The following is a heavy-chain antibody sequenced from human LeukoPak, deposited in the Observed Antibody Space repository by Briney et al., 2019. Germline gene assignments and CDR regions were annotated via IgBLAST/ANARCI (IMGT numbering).Heavy chain of an antibody. V-gene: IGHV5-51*01. CDR3: ARLHYYDSSGSVKAFDM. CDR2: THPGVSDT. J-gene: IGHJ3*02. Sequence: GDSLNFSCMGSVYSFTSSSIGCHRLIHRKDMERMGITHPGVSDTRYSPSFQGQVTISADKSISTAYLQWSSLKASDTAMYYCARLHYYDSSGSVKAFDMWGQGTMVTVSS. D-gene: IGHD3-22*01. CDR1: VYSFTSSS.